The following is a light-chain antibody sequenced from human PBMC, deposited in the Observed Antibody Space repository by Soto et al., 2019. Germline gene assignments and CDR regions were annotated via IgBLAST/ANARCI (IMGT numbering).Light chain of an antibody. CDR3: QHHNDGWT. Sequence: EMVLTQSPATRALSPGERATLSFRASQTGSSCLAWYKQKPGQVPRLLIDDTSSMATGSPARSSGSCSGTAFTLTICSLATEDFAGYYCQHHNDGWTFGQGTKMEIK. CDR1: QTGSSC. J-gene: IGKJ2*01. V-gene: IGKV3-11*01. CDR2: DTS.